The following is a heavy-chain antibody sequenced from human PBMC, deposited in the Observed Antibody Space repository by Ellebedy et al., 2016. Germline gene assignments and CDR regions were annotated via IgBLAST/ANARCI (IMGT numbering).Heavy chain of an antibody. V-gene: IGHV4-39*07. CDR3: ARGGVLWFGKPYPPPDY. J-gene: IGHJ4*02. Sequence: SETLSLTXTVSGGPISSSSYYWGWIRQPPGKGLEWIGSIYYSGSTYYNPSLKSRVTISVDTSKNQFSLKLSSVTAADTAVYYCARGGVLWFGKPYPPPDYWGQGTLVTVSS. D-gene: IGHD3-10*01. CDR2: IYYSGST. CDR1: GGPISSSSYY.